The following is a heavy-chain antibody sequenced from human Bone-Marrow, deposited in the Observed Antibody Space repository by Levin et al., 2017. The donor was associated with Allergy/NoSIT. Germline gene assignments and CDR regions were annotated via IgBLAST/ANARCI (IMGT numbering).Heavy chain of an antibody. CDR1: GFTFGRYW. D-gene: IGHD3-10*01. CDR3: ARDRAGSESYFFAWFDP. V-gene: IGHV3-7*01. Sequence: TGGSLRLSCAASGFTFGRYWMSWVRQAPGKGLEWVANINQDGSEEYYVDSVEGRFTISRDNAKKSVYLQIDTLRTEDTAVYYCARDRAGSESYFFAWFDPWGQGTLVTVSS. CDR2: INQDGSEE. J-gene: IGHJ5*02.